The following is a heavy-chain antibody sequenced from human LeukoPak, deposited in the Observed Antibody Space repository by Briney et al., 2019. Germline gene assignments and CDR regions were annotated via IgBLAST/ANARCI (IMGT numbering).Heavy chain of an antibody. CDR2: IYPGDSDT. Sequence: GEYLKISCKVSGYSFTSYWIGWVRQMPGRGLEWMGIIYPGDSDTRYSPSFQGQVTISADKSISTAYLQWSSLKASDTAMYYCARLGGYSGYDSGFDYWGQGTLVTVSS. CDR1: GYSFTSYW. D-gene: IGHD5-12*01. J-gene: IGHJ4*02. CDR3: ARLGGYSGYDSGFDY. V-gene: IGHV5-51*01.